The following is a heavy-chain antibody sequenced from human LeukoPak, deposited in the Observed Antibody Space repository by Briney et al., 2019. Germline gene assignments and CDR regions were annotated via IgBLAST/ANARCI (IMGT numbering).Heavy chain of an antibody. CDR3: ARLKFYASTSYSPGHYMDV. CDR2: LYPGGST. D-gene: IGHD3-22*01. Sequence: HPSETLSLTCTVSGGPIYSYYWSWNRQPAGKGLEWIGRLYPGGSTNYNPSLKSRATMSVDTSKNQFALKLSAVTAADTAVYYCARLKFYASTSYSPGHYMDVWGKGTTVTVSS. J-gene: IGHJ6*03. CDR1: GGPIYSYY. V-gene: IGHV4-4*07.